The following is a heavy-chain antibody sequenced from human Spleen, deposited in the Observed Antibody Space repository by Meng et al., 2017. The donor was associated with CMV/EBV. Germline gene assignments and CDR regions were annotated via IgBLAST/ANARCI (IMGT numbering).Heavy chain of an antibody. Sequence: GGSLRLSCAASGFTFSSYSMSWVRQAPGKGMEWVSSISSSSSYIYHAGSVKGRFTISRDNAKNSLYLQMNRLRAEDTAVYYCARGELGSAYGAFDIWGQGTMVTVSS. D-gene: IGHD1-26*01. V-gene: IGHV3-21*01. CDR2: ISSSSSYI. J-gene: IGHJ3*02. CDR1: GFTFSSYS. CDR3: ARGELGSAYGAFDI.